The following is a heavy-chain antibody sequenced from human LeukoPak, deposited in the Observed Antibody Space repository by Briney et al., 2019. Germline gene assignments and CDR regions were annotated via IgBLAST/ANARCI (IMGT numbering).Heavy chain of an antibody. D-gene: IGHD4-17*01. J-gene: IGHJ6*02. CDR1: EFTFSGSA. Sequence: PGGSLKLSCAASEFTFSGSAMHWVRQASGKGLEWVGRIRSKANSYATAYAASVKGRFTISRDDSKNTAYLQMNSLKTEDTAVYYCTRTTVTSDNYYYGMDVWGQGTTVTVSS. CDR2: IRSKANSYAT. V-gene: IGHV3-73*01. CDR3: TRTTVTSDNYYYGMDV.